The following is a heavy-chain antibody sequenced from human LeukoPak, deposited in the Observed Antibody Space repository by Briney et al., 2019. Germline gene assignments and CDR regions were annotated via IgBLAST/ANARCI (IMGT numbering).Heavy chain of an antibody. J-gene: IGHJ4*02. CDR2: IIPIFGTA. CDR3: ARDWGYCSSTSCYGIDY. V-gene: IGHV1-69*13. D-gene: IGHD2-2*01. CDR1: GGTFSSYA. Sequence: SVKVSCRASGGTFSSYAISWVRQAPEQGLEWMGGIIPIFGTANYAQKFQGRVTITADESTSTAYMEPSSLRSEDTAVYYCARDWGYCSSTSCYGIDYWGQGTLVTVSS.